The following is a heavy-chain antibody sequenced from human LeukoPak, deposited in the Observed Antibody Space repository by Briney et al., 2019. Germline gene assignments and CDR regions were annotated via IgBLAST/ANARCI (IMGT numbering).Heavy chain of an antibody. CDR1: GYTSTSYA. CDR3: ARDTGFSMVRGILF. D-gene: IGHD3-10*01. J-gene: IGHJ4*02. V-gene: IGHV7-4-1*02. CDR2: INTNTGNP. Sequence: ASVKVSCKASGYTSTSYAMNWVRQAPGQGLEWMGWINTNTGNPTYAQGFTGRFVFSLDTSVSTAYLQISSLKAEDTAVYYCARDTGFSMVRGILFWSQGTLVTVSS.